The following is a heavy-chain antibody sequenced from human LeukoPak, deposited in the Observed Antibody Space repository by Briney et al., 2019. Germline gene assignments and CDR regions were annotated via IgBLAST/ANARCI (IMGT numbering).Heavy chain of an antibody. D-gene: IGHD6-25*01. V-gene: IGHV4-59*08. CDR3: ARHSSGGRAFDI. CDR1: GGSISSYY. J-gene: IGHJ3*02. CDR2: IYYSGNT. Sequence: SETLSLTCTVSGGSISSYYWSWIRQPPGKGLEWIGYIYYSGNTNHNPSLRSRDTISIDTSKNEFSLKLRSVTAADTAVYYCARHSSGGRAFDIWGQGTMVTVSS.